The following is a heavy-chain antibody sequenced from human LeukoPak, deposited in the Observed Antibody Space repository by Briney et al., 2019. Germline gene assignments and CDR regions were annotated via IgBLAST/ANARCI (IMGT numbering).Heavy chain of an antibody. CDR3: ARGLAVAGYYGMDV. CDR2: INHSGST. Sequence: SETLSLTCAVYGGSFSGYYWSWIRQPPGKGLEWIGEINHSGSTNYNPSLKSRVTISVDTSKNQFSLKLSSVTAADAAVYYCARGLAVAGYYGMDVSGQGTTVTVSS. D-gene: IGHD6-19*01. J-gene: IGHJ6*02. V-gene: IGHV4-34*01. CDR1: GGSFSGYY.